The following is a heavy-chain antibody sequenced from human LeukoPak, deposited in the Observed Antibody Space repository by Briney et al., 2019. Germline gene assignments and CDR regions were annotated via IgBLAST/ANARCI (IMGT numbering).Heavy chain of an antibody. CDR3: ARGPDSTGWYDY. D-gene: IGHD6-19*01. V-gene: IGHV3-23*01. CDR1: GSTFSSYA. J-gene: IGHJ4*02. Sequence: GGSLRLSCAASGSTFSSYAMSWVRQAPGKGLEWVSAISGSGGSTYYADSVKGRFTISRDNSKNTLYLQMHSLKAEDTAVYYCARGPDSTGWYDYWGQGTLVTVSS. CDR2: ISGSGGST.